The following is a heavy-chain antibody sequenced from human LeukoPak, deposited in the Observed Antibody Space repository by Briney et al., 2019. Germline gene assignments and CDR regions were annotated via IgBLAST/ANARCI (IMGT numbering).Heavy chain of an antibody. D-gene: IGHD7-27*01. CDR2: FDPEDGET. CDR3: ATSAGDPIAFDY. J-gene: IGHJ4*02. CDR1: GYTLTELS. V-gene: IGHV1-24*01. Sequence: GASVKVSCKVSGYTLTELSMHWVRRAPGKGLEWMGGFDPEDGETIYAQKFQGRVTMTEDTSTDTAYMELSSLRSEDTAVYYCATSAGDPIAFDYWGQGTLVTVSS.